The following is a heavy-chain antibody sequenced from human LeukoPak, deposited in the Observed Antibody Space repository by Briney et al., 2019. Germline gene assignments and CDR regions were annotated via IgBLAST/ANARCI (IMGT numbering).Heavy chain of an antibody. D-gene: IGHD3-10*01. CDR1: GFIFSSYA. CDR2: ISYDGSNK. CDR3: ARAMAYYYYGMDV. J-gene: IGHJ6*02. Sequence: GRSLRLSCAASGFIFSSYAMHWVRQAPGKGLEWVAVISYDGSNKYYADSVKGRFTISRDNSKNTLYLQMNSLRAEDTAVYYCARAMAYYYYGMDVWGQGTTVTVSS. V-gene: IGHV3-30-3*01.